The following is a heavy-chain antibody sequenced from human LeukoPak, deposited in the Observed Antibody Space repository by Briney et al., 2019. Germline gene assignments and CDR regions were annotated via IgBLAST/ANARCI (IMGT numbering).Heavy chain of an antibody. CDR1: GGSFSGYY. Sequence: SETLSLTCAVYGGSFSGYYWSWIRQPPGKGLEWIGEINHSGSTNYNPSLKSRVTISVDTSKNQFSLKLSSVTAADTAVYYCARGYRGYRYIDYWGQGTLVTVSS. V-gene: IGHV4-34*01. J-gene: IGHJ4*02. CDR2: INHSGST. CDR3: ARGYRGYRYIDY. D-gene: IGHD5-18*01.